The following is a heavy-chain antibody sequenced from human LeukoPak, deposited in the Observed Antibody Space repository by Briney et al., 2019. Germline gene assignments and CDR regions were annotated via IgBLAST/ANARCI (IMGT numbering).Heavy chain of an antibody. V-gene: IGHV4-34*01. J-gene: IGHJ4*02. D-gene: IGHD3-3*01. CDR2: INHSGST. CDR3: ARGGVTIFGVVINEEYYFDY. Sequence: SETLSLTCAVYGGSLSGYYWSWIRQPPGKGLEWIGEINHSGSTNYNPSLMSRVAMSVDTSKNQFSLNLRSVTAADTAVYYCARGGVTIFGVVINEEYYFDYWGQGTLVTVSS. CDR1: GGSLSGYY.